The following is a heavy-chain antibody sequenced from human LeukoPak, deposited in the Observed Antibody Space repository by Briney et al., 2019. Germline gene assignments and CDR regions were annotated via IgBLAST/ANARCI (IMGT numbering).Heavy chain of an antibody. J-gene: IGHJ4*02. V-gene: IGHV3-66*01. CDR1: GFTVSSNY. D-gene: IGHD6-13*01. CDR3: AIAAAGASYYFDY. Sequence: PGGSLRLFCAASGFTVSSNYMSWVRQAPGKGLEWVSVIYGGGSAYYADSVKGRFTISRDNSKNTLYLQMNSPRAEDTAVYYCAIAAAGASYYFDYWGQGTLVTVSS. CDR2: IYGGGSA.